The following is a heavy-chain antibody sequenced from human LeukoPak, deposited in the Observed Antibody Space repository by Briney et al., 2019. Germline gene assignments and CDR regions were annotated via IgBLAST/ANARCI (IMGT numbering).Heavy chain of an antibody. D-gene: IGHD6-13*01. V-gene: IGHV4-59*01. J-gene: IGHJ4*02. Sequence: PSETLSLTCTVSGGSISSFHWNWPRQSPGRGLEWIGYIYGGGVTNYNPSLRFRVTMSIDTSKNKLSLNLKSVTAEDTAVYYCARSVGSNWSYFFDYWGQGTLVTVSS. CDR3: ARSVGSNWSYFFDY. CDR1: GGSISSFH. CDR2: IYGGGVT.